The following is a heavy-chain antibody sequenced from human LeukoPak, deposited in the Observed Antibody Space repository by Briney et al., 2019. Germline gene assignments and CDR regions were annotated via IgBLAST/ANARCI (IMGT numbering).Heavy chain of an antibody. Sequence: GGSLRLSCAASGFSFSAYAMSWVRRAPGKGLEWVSGIGASGLNTYYADTVKGRLTISRDNSNNAVYLQLYSLRVDDTAVYYCAKNWDDYDSSGPIDHWGQGALVTVSS. CDR1: GFSFSAYA. D-gene: IGHD3-22*01. CDR2: IGASGLNT. V-gene: IGHV3-23*01. J-gene: IGHJ4*02. CDR3: AKNWDDYDSSGPIDH.